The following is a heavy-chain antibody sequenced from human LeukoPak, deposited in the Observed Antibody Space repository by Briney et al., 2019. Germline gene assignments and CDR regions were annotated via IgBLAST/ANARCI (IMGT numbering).Heavy chain of an antibody. CDR2: IYYSGST. CDR3: ATSPTVTTVYWYFDL. D-gene: IGHD4-17*01. V-gene: IGHV4-30-4*01. Sequence: PSKTLSLTCTVSGGSISSGDYYWSWIRQPPGKGLEWIGYIYYSGSTFYNPSLKSRVTMSVDTSKNQFSLKLSSVTAADTAVYYCATSPTVTTVYWYFDLWGRGALVTVSS. CDR1: GGSISSGDYY. J-gene: IGHJ2*01.